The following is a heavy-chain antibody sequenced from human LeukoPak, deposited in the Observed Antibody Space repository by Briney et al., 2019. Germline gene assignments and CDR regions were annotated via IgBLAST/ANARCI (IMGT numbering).Heavy chain of an antibody. CDR3: AREWSVFPQDI. Sequence: SETLSLTCTVSGGSISSSSYYWGWIRQPPGKGLEWIGSIYYSGNTYYNPSLKSRVTISVDTSKNQFSLKLSSVTAADTAVYYCAREWSVFPQDIWGQGTMVTVSS. CDR2: IYYSGNT. D-gene: IGHD2-21*01. CDR1: GGSISSSSYY. V-gene: IGHV4-39*07. J-gene: IGHJ3*02.